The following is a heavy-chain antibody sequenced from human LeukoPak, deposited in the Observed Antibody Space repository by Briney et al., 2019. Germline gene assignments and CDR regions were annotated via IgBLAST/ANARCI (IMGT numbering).Heavy chain of an antibody. CDR3: ARVPWYYGSGTPKFWGYYGMDV. V-gene: IGHV1-18*01. Sequence: GASVKVSCKASGYTFTSYGISWVRQAPGQGLEWMGWISAYNGNTNYAQNLQGRVSMTTDTSTTTAYMELRSLRSDDTAVYYCARVPWYYGSGTPKFWGYYGMDVWGQGTTVTVSS. D-gene: IGHD3-10*01. CDR2: ISAYNGNT. J-gene: IGHJ6*02. CDR1: GYTFTSYG.